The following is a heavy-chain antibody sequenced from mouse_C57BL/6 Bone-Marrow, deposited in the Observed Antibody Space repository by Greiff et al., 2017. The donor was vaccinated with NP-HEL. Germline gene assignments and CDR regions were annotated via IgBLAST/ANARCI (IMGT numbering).Heavy chain of an antibody. CDR3: ASPSYYSNDVVNWYFGV. J-gene: IGHJ1*03. CDR1: GFNIKNTY. D-gene: IGHD2-5*01. CDR2: IDLANGNT. Sequence: VQLQQSVAELVRPGASVKLSCTASGFNIKNTYMHWVKQRPEQGLEWIGRIDLANGNTKYAPKFQGKATITSDTSSNTAYLQLSSLPSEDTAIYYGASPSYYSNDVVNWYFGVWGTGTTVTVSS. V-gene: IGHV14-3*01.